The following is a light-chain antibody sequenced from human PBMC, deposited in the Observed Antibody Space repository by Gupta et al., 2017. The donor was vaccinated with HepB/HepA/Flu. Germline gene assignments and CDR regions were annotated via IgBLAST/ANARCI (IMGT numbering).Light chain of an antibody. J-gene: IGKJ4*01. CDR2: AAS. CDR1: QSISNY. Sequence: DIQMTQSPSSLSASVGDRVTISCRASQSISNYLNWYQQKPGKAPKLLIYAASNLQSGVPSRFSGSGSGTDFTLTISNLQPEDFATYFCQEGYSTPLTFGGGTXVEIK. CDR3: QEGYSTPLT. V-gene: IGKV1-39*01.